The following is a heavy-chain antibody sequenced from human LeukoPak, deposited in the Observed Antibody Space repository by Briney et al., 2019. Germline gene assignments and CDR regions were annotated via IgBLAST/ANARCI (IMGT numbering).Heavy chain of an antibody. V-gene: IGHV1-2*02. D-gene: IGHD2-2*01. Sequence: GASVKVSCKASGYTFTGYYMHWVRQAPGQGLEWMGWINPNSGGTNYAQKFQGRVTMTRDTSISIAYMELSRLRSDDTAVYYCASSYCSSTSCLNWFDPWGQGTLVTVSS. J-gene: IGHJ5*02. CDR3: ASSYCSSTSCLNWFDP. CDR1: GYTFTGYY. CDR2: INPNSGGT.